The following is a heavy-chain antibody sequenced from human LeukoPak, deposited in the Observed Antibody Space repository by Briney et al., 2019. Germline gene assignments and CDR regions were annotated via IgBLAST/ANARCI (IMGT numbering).Heavy chain of an antibody. V-gene: IGHV4-59*08. CDR1: GGSIGSDY. CDR2: IYYTGGT. Sequence: SETVSLTCTVSGGSIGSDYWTWIRQPPGKGLEYIGYIYYTGGTNYNPSLKSRVTISVDTSKNQFSLKLSSVTAADTAVYFCAKYGNSGWVIDNWGQGTLVTVSS. D-gene: IGHD6-19*01. J-gene: IGHJ4*02. CDR3: AKYGNSGWVIDN.